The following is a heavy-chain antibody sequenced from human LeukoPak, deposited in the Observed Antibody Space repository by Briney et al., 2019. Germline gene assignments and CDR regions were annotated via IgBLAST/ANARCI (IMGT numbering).Heavy chain of an antibody. V-gene: IGHV4-38-2*02. CDR2: IYQSGGT. D-gene: IGHD5-18*01. J-gene: IGHJ4*02. Sequence: SETLSLTCTVSGGSISSGYYWGWIRPSPGKGLKWIASIYQSGGTLYNPSLKSRVTISVDTSKNQFSLKLSSVTAADTAVYYCARYGGYSYGYDYWGQGTLVTVSS. CDR3: ARYGGYSYGYDY. CDR1: GGSISSGYY.